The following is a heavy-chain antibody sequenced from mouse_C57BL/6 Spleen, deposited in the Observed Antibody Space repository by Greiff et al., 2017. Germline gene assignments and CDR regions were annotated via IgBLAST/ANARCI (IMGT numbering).Heavy chain of an antibody. CDR1: GYAFSSYW. CDR2: INPGDGDT. CDR3: AREGNPLYFDD. D-gene: IGHD2-1*01. J-gene: IGHJ1*03. V-gene: IGHV1-80*01. Sequence: QVQLKESGAELVKPGASVKISCKASGYAFSSYWMNWVKQRPGKGLEWIGQINPGDGDTNYNGKFKGKATLTADKSSSTAYMQLRILTSEDAAVFFCAREGNPLYFDDWGTGTTVTVSS.